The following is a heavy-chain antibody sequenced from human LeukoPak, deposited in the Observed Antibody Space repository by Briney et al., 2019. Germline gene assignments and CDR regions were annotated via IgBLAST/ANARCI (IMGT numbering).Heavy chain of an antibody. J-gene: IGHJ4*02. CDR3: ARASSGWNPFDY. D-gene: IGHD6-19*01. Sequence: GAALQISCKGAGCGFTSNWSGWGRQMRGKGLKGMGIIYTGDPDTRYSPSFHGHVTISADKPITTASLQWSSLNASNTAMYYCARASSGWNPFDYWGQGTLVTVSS. CDR1: GCGFTSNW. CDR2: IYTGDPDT. V-gene: IGHV5-51*04.